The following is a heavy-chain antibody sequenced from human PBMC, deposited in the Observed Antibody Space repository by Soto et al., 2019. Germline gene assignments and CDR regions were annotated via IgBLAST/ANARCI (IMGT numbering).Heavy chain of an antibody. V-gene: IGHV4-39*07. J-gene: IGHJ6*02. D-gene: IGHD3-3*01. CDR3: AGGGTYYDFWSGYRPYYYYGMDV. CDR2: IYYSRST. Sequence: SETLSLTCTVSGGSISSNNYHWGWIRQPPGKGLDWIGTIYYSRSTYYNPSLKSRVTISVDTSKNQFSLKLSSVTAADTAVYYCAGGGTYYDFWSGYRPYYYYGMDVWGQGTTVTVSS. CDR1: GGSISSNNYH.